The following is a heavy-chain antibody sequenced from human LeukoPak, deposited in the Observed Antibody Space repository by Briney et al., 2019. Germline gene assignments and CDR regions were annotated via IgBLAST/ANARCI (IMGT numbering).Heavy chain of an antibody. CDR2: IRKRTNSYST. D-gene: IGHD1-26*01. CDR1: GFIFSDHH. V-gene: IGHV3-72*01. J-gene: IGHJ4*02. Sequence: GGSLRLSCAASGFIFSDHHMDWVRQAPGKGLEWVGRIRKRTNSYSTEYAASVRGRITISRDDSKNSLFLQMDSLKSEDTAMYYCVRGMGDTSGTELFDDWGQGTLVTVSS. CDR3: VRGMGDTSGTELFDD.